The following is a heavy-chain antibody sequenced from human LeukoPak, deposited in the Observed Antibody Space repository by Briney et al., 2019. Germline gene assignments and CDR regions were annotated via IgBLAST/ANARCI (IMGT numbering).Heavy chain of an antibody. Sequence: ASVNASCKASGYTFTSHYMDWVRHPPGEGLEWMGIIHPSVGSTRYAQKFQGRVTMTRDTSKSKVHMELSSLRSEETAVYYCARGDAYDYVWGSYRSANLLHYGGERTLVSVSS. CDR1: GYTFTSHY. CDR2: IHPSVGST. CDR3: ARGDAYDYVWGSYRSANLLHY. D-gene: IGHD3-16*02. J-gene: IGHJ4*02. V-gene: IGHV1-46*01.